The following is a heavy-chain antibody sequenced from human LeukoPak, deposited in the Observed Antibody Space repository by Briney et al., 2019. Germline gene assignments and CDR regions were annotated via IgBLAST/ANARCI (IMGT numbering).Heavy chain of an antibody. CDR3: ARGYGDLNWYFDL. D-gene: IGHD4-17*01. V-gene: IGHV4-30-2*01. J-gene: IGHJ2*01. Sequence: SQTLSLTCTVSGGSISSGSYSWSCIRQPPGKGLECIGYIYHSGSTYYNPSLKSRVTISVDRSKHQFSLKLSSVTAADTAVYYCARGYGDLNWYFDLWGRGTLVTVSS. CDR2: IYHSGST. CDR1: GGSISSGSYS.